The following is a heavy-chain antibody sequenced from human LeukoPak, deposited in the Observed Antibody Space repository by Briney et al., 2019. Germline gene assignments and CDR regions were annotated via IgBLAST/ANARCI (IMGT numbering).Heavy chain of an antibody. D-gene: IGHD4-17*01. V-gene: IGHV4-61*02. CDR3: ASSVTTSDWYFDL. J-gene: IGHJ2*01. Sequence: SETLSLTCTVSGGSISSSSYYWSWIRQPAGKGLEWIRRIYGSGSTNYNPSLKSRITISVDTSKNQFSLKLSSVTAADTAVYYCASSVTTSDWYFDLWGRGTLVTVSS. CDR1: GGSISSSSYY. CDR2: IYGSGST.